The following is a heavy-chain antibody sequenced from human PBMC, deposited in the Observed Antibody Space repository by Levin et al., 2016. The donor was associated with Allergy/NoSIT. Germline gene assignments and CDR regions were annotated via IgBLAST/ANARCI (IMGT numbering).Heavy chain of an antibody. CDR1: GFTFSSYA. D-gene: IGHD1-26*01. CDR3: AKDHGGWELLRFDP. Sequence: GESLKISCAASGFTFSSYAMSWVRQAPGKGLEWVSAISGSGGSTYYADSVKGRFTISRDNSKNTLYLQMNSLRAEDTAVYYCAKDHGGWELLRFDPWGQGTLVTVSS. J-gene: IGHJ5*02. CDR2: ISGSGGST. V-gene: IGHV3-23*01.